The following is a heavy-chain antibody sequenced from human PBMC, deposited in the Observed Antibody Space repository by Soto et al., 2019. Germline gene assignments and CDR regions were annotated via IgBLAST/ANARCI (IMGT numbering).Heavy chain of an antibody. CDR2: IYPGDSDT. CDR3: ARVMGNAFDI. CDR1: RYCVSNYL. Sequence: SLKISFKLLRYCVSNYLIGCVDKMSGVGLDWMGIIYPGDSDTRYSPSFQGQVTISADKSISTAYLQWSSLKASDTAMYYCARVMGNAFDIWGPGTRVTVSS. D-gene: IGHD2-8*01. V-gene: IGHV5-51*07. J-gene: IGHJ3*02.